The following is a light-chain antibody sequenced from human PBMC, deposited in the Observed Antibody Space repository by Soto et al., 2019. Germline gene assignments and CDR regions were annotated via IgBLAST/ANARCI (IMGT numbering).Light chain of an antibody. J-gene: IGKJ2*01. Sequence: DIQMTQSPSSVSAPVGDRVTISCRASQDISKWLAWFQQKPGKAPKLLISAASTLQGGVPSRFSGSGSGTEFTLTIQRLQPDDIGTYYCQQASSFPNTFGQGTQVEIK. CDR3: QQASSFPNT. V-gene: IGKV1-12*01. CDR1: QDISKW. CDR2: AAS.